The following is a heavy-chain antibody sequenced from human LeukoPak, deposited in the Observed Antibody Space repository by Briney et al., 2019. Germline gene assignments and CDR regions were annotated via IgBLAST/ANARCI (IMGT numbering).Heavy chain of an antibody. V-gene: IGHV4-59*08. CDR1: GGSISSYY. CDR2: IYYSGST. Sequence: PSETLSLTCTVSGGSISSYYWSWIRQPPGKGLEWIGYIYYSGSTNYNPSLKSRVTISVDTSKNQFSLKLSSVTAADTAVYYCARAVSDYYDSSGYDYWGQGTLVTVSS. D-gene: IGHD3-22*01. J-gene: IGHJ4*02. CDR3: ARAVSDYYDSSGYDY.